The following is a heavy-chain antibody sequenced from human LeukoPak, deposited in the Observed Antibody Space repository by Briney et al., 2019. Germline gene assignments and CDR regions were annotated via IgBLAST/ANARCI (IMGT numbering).Heavy chain of an antibody. CDR3: ARDGQDYYLDY. CDR1: GGSNSSGDYY. Sequence: PSQTLSLTCTVSGGSNSSGDYYWSWIRQPPGKGLEWIGYIYYSGSTYYNPSLKSRVTISVDTSKNQFSLKLSSVTAADTAVYYCARDGQDYYLDYWGQGTLVTVSS. D-gene: IGHD3-10*01. CDR2: IYYSGST. V-gene: IGHV4-30-4*01. J-gene: IGHJ4*02.